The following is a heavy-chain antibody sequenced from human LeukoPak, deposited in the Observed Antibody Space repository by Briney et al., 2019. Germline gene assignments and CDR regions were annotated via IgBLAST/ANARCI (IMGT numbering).Heavy chain of an antibody. CDR1: GGSISSSNW. CDR3: ARSGNDYGDSYAFDI. D-gene: IGHD4-17*01. Sequence: SETLSLTCAVSGGSISSSNWWSWVRQPPGKGLEWIGEIYHSGSTNYNPPLKSRVTISVDKSKNQFSLKLSSVTAADTAVYYCARSGNDYGDSYAFDIWGQGTMVTVSS. V-gene: IGHV4-4*02. J-gene: IGHJ3*02. CDR2: IYHSGST.